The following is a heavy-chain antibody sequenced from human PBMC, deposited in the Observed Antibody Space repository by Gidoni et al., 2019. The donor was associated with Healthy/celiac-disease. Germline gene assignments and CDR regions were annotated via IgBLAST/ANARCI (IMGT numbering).Heavy chain of an antibody. CDR3: ARDHSQWLLPGY. Sequence: QVQLVESGGGVVQPGRSLRLSCAASGFTFSSYAMHWVRQAPGTGLEWVAVISYDGSNKYYADSVKGRFTISRDNSKNTLYLQMNSLRAEDTAVYYCARDHSQWLLPGYWGQGTLVTVSS. J-gene: IGHJ4*02. D-gene: IGHD3-22*01. V-gene: IGHV3-30-3*01. CDR1: GFTFSSYA. CDR2: ISYDGSNK.